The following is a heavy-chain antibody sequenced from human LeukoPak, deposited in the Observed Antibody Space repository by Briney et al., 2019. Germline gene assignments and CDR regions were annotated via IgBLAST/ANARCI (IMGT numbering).Heavy chain of an antibody. CDR2: ISWNSGSI. J-gene: IGHJ3*02. CDR1: GFIFDDYA. V-gene: IGHV3-9*03. Sequence: GGSLRLSCAASGFIFDDYAMHWVRHAPEKGLEWVSGISWNSGSIVYADSVKGRFTISRDNAKNSLYLQMNSLRAEDMALYYCAKDIYSSSSGAFDIWGQGTMVTVSS. D-gene: IGHD6-6*01. CDR3: AKDIYSSSSGAFDI.